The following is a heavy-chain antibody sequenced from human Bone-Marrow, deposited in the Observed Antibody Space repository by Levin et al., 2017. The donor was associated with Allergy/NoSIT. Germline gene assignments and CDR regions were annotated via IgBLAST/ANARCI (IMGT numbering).Heavy chain of an antibody. CDR1: GFTFSSYS. J-gene: IGHJ2*01. CDR3: ARRYYYDDSSGYYGYFDR. CDR2: ISSSSSYI. D-gene: IGHD3-22*01. Sequence: GGSLRLSCAASGFTFSSYSMNWVRQAPGKGLEWVSSISSSSSYIYYADSVKGRFTISRDNAKNSLYLQMNSLRAEDTAVYYCARRYYYDDSSGYYGYFDRWGRGTLVTVSS. V-gene: IGHV3-21*01.